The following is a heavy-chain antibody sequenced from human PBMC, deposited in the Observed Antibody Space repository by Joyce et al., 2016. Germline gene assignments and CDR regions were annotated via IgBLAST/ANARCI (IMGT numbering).Heavy chain of an antibody. CDR3: ARHVTDWFDP. Sequence: EVQLVQSGAEVKKPGESLRISCKGSGYSFTSHWFSWVSKMPGKGLEGMGRIDLRDSYTDYSPSFEGHVTISVDKTISAAYLQWSSLRASDTAIYYCARHVTDWFDPWGQGTLVTVSS. V-gene: IGHV5-10-1*03. CDR2: IDLRDSYT. CDR1: GYSFTSHW. D-gene: IGHD3-10*02. J-gene: IGHJ5*02.